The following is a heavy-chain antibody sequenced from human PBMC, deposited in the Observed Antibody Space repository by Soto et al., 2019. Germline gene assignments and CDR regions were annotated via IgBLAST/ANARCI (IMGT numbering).Heavy chain of an antibody. CDR2: IYHSGST. V-gene: IGHV4-4*02. D-gene: IGHD3-22*01. J-gene: IGHJ4*02. Sequence: LSLTCAVSGGSISSSNWWGWVRQPPGKGLEWIGEIYHSGSTNYNPSLKSRVTISVDKSKNQFSLKLSSVTAADTAVYYCARGTYYYDSSGYYCLDWGQGTLVTVSS. CDR1: GGSISSSNW. CDR3: ARGTYYYDSSGYYCLD.